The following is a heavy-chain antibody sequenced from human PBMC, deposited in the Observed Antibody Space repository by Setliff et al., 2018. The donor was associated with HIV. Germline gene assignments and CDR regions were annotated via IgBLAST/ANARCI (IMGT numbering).Heavy chain of an antibody. Sequence: SETLSLTCTVSGGSISSHYWSCIRQPPGKGLEWIGSIYYSGSTNYNPSLESRVTISVDTSKNQFSLKLSSVTAADTAVYYCARDLGGGRSGYYYDRTIDYWGQGTLVTVSS. D-gene: IGHD3-22*01. CDR3: ARDLGGGRSGYYYDRTIDY. CDR2: IYYSGST. J-gene: IGHJ4*02. CDR1: GGSISSHY. V-gene: IGHV4-59*11.